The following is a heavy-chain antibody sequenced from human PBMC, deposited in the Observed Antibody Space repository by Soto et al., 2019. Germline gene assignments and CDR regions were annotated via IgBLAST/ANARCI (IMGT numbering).Heavy chain of an antibody. CDR2: IYYSWST. CDR3: ARDLIDGVFQY. D-gene: IGHD3-3*01. CDR1: GGSISSSSYY. V-gene: IGHV4-39*02. J-gene: IGHJ4*02. Sequence: SETLSLTCTVSGGSISSSSYYWGWVRQPPGKGLEWIGSIYYSWSTYYNPSLKSRVTISVDTSKNQFSLKLSSVTPEDTAVYYCARDLIDGVFQYWGQVTPVTSPQ.